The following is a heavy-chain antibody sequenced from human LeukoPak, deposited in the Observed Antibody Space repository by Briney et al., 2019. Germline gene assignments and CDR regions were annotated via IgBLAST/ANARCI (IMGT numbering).Heavy chain of an antibody. CDR2: IYTSGST. J-gene: IGHJ3*02. V-gene: IGHV4-4*07. CDR3: ATARVGATEDDAFDI. Sequence: SETLSLTCTVSGGSISSHYWSWIRQPPGKGLEWIGRIYTSGSTNYNPSLKSRVTMSVDTSKNQFSLKLSSVTAADTAVYYCATARVGATEDDAFDIWGQGTMVTVSS. D-gene: IGHD1-26*01. CDR1: GGSISSHY.